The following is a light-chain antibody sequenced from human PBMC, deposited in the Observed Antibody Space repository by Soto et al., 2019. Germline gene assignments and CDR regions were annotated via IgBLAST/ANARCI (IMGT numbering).Light chain of an antibody. V-gene: IGLV2-14*01. Sequence: QSVLTQPASVSGSPGQSITISCTGTSSDVGGYKYVSWYQQHPGKAPKLMIYEVSNRPSGVSHRFSGSKSGNTASLTISGLPAEDEADYYCSSYTSSTSVVFGGGTKVTVL. J-gene: IGLJ2*01. CDR2: EVS. CDR1: SSDVGGYKY. CDR3: SSYTSSTSVV.